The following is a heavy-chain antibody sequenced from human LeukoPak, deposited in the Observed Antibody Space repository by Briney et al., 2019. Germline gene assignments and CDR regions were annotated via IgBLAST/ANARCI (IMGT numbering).Heavy chain of an antibody. CDR3: AKDAVNSSWRRRPDY. CDR2: IYSGGSI. CDR1: GFTVSGNY. D-gene: IGHD6-13*01. Sequence: GGSLRLSCAASGFTVSGNYMSWVRQAPGKGLEWVSVIYSGGSIHYADSVKGRFTISRDNSKNTLYFQMNSLSAEDTAVYYCAKDAVNSSWRRRPDYWGQGTLVTVSS. J-gene: IGHJ4*02. V-gene: IGHV3-53*01.